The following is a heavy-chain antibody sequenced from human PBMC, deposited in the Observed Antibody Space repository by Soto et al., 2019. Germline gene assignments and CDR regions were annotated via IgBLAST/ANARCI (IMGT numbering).Heavy chain of an antibody. V-gene: IGHV4-39*01. CDR2: IDYGGTI. Sequence: QVQLQESGPGLVKPSETLSLTCNASGASISSSPYAWGWIRQSAGKGLEWIGTIDYGGTIYYNPSLERRNTVSVATSKDQSSLRLSSVSAADTAVYNCARHVHNQGYDYDFASWGQGTLVTVSS. J-gene: IGHJ4*02. CDR1: GASISSSPYA. D-gene: IGHD3-3*01. CDR3: ARHVHNQGYDYDFAS.